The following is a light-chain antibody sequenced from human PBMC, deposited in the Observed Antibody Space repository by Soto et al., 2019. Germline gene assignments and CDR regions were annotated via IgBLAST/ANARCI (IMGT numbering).Light chain of an antibody. CDR1: SSDVGSYNP. J-gene: IGLJ1*01. V-gene: IGLV2-23*02. CDR2: EVS. Sequence: QSALTQPASVSGSPGQSITISCTGTSSDVGSYNPVSWYQQHPGKAPKLMIYEVSKRPSGVSNRFSGSKSGNTASLTISGLQAEDEADNYCCSYAGSSIPFGTGTKVTVL. CDR3: CSYAGSSIP.